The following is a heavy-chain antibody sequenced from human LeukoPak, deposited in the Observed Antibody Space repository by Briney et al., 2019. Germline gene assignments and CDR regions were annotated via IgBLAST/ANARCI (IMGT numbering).Heavy chain of an antibody. V-gene: IGHV3-21*01. J-gene: IGHJ4*02. D-gene: IGHD6-13*01. CDR3: VAAAADSYFDY. Sequence: SVKGRFTISRDNAKNSLYLQMNSLRAEDTAVYYCVAAAADSYFDYWGQGTLDTVSS.